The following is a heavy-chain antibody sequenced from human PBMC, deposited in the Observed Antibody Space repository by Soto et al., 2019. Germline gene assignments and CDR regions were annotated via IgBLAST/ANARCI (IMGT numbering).Heavy chain of an antibody. J-gene: IGHJ4*02. CDR2: IYTSGST. Sequence: QVQLQESGPGLVKPSETLSLTCTVSGGSISSYYWSWIRQPPGKGLEWIGRIYTSGSTNYNHSLKSRATMSVDTSKNRFPLKLRSVTSADAAVYYCARVGYSRSTSDYWGQGTLVTVSS. CDR1: GGSISSYY. V-gene: IGHV4-4*07. D-gene: IGHD6-13*01. CDR3: ARVGYSRSTSDY.